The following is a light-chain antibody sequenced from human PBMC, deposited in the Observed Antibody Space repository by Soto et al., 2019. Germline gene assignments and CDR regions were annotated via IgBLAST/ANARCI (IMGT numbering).Light chain of an antibody. J-gene: IGLJ3*02. Sequence: QSVLTQPRSVSGSPGQSVTISCTGTSSDVGRYEYVSWYQQHPGKAPKLIIYDVTERPAGVPDRFSGSKSGTSASLAISGLQSEDEADYYCAAWDDSLNGHWVFGGGTKLTVL. CDR3: AAWDDSLNGHWV. V-gene: IGLV2-11*01. CDR1: SSDVGRYEY. CDR2: DVT.